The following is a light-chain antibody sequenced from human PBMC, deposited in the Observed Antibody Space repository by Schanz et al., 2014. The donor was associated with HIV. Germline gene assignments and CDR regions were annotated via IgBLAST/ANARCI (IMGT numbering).Light chain of an antibody. Sequence: DIQMTQSPSTLSASVGDRVTITCRASKTIGTSLAWYQQKPGKVPKLLISAASSLQSGVPSWFSGSGSGTDFTLTINSLQPEDSATYYCQQSYSTPDTFGQGTKLEIK. CDR3: QQSYSTPDT. V-gene: IGKV1-39*01. CDR2: AAS. J-gene: IGKJ2*01. CDR1: KTIGTS.